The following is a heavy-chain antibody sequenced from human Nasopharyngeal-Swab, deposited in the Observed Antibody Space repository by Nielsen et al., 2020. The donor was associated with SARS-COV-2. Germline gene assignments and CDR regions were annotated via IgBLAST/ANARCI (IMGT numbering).Heavy chain of an antibody. D-gene: IGHD4-17*01. CDR2: ISYDGSNK. Sequence: VRQAPGKGLEWVAVISYDGSNKYYADSVKGRFTISRDNSKNTLYLQMNSLRAGDTAVYYCARDLTVTTGPYYYGMDVWGQGTTVTVSS. V-gene: IGHV3-30*04. CDR3: ARDLTVTTGPYYYGMDV. J-gene: IGHJ6*02.